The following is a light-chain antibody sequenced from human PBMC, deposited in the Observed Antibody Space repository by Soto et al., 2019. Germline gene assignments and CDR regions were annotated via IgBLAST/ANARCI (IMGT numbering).Light chain of an antibody. CDR3: SSYSISTAYL. Sequence: QSVLTQPASVSGSPGQSITISCTGTNSDIGGYDYVSWYQLHPGKAPKLMLFEVSNRPSGVSYRFSGSKSGNTASLTISGLQAEDEADYFCSSYSISTAYLFGTGTKLTVL. J-gene: IGLJ1*01. CDR2: EVS. CDR1: NSDIGGYDY. V-gene: IGLV2-14*01.